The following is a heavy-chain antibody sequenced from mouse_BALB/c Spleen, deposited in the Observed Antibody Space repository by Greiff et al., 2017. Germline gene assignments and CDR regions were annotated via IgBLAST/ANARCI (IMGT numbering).Heavy chain of an antibody. Sequence: QVQLQQPGAELVRPGASVKLSCKASGYTFTSYWMNWVKQRPGQGLEWIGNIYPSDSYTNYNQKFKDKATLTVDKSSSTAYMQLSSPTSEDSAVYYCARGDYGSIAMDYWGQGTSVTVSS. CDR2: IYPSDSYT. D-gene: IGHD1-1*01. J-gene: IGHJ4*01. V-gene: IGHV1-69*02. CDR1: GYTFTSYW. CDR3: ARGDYGSIAMDY.